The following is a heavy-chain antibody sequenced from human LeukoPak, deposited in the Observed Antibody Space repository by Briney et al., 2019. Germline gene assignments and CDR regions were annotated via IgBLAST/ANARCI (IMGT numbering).Heavy chain of an antibody. CDR3: ARLGYDSRGGFDY. V-gene: IGHV4-39*01. D-gene: IGHD3-22*01. Sequence: PSETQSLTCTVSGGSISSSSYYWGWIRQPPGKGLEWIGSIYYSGSTYYNPSLKSRVTISVDTSKNQFSLKLSSVTAADTAVYYCARLGYDSRGGFDYWGQGTLVTVSS. J-gene: IGHJ4*02. CDR1: GGSISSSSYY. CDR2: IYYSGST.